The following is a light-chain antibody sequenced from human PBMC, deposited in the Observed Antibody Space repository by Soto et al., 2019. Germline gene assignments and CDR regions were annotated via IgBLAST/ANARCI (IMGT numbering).Light chain of an antibody. CDR2: DVS. CDR1: SSDVGGYNY. J-gene: IGLJ1*01. Sequence: QSALAQPASVAESPGQSITFYCTGTSSDVGGYNYVSWYQQHPGKAPKLMIYDVSNRPSGISNRFSGSKSGNTASLTISGLQAEDEADYYCSSYTGSSTYVFGTGTKVTVL. V-gene: IGLV2-14*01. CDR3: SSYTGSSTYV.